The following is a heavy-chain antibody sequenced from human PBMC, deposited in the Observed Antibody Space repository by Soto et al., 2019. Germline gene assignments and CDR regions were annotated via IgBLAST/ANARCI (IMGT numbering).Heavy chain of an antibody. CDR3: ARGVLRTGTTP. J-gene: IGHJ5*02. Sequence: SETLSLTCTVSGGSISSYYWSWIRQPPGKGLEWIGYIYYSGSTNYNPSLKSRVTISVDTSKNQFSLKLSSVTAADTAVYYCARGVLRTGTTPWGQGTPVTVSS. D-gene: IGHD4-17*01. CDR1: GGSISSYY. V-gene: IGHV4-59*01. CDR2: IYYSGST.